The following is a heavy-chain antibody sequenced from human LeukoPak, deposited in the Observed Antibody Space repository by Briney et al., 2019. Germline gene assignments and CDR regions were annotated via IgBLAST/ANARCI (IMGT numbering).Heavy chain of an antibody. V-gene: IGHV1-2*04. CDR3: ARDLGSNYDFWSGYHGWFDP. D-gene: IGHD3-3*01. CDR1: GYTFTGYY. Sequence: ASVKVSCKASGYTFTGYYMHWVRQAPGQGLEWMGWINPNSGGTNYAQKFQGWVTMTRDTSISTAYMELSRLRSDDTAVYYCARDLGSNYDFWSGYHGWFDPWGQGTLVTVSS. J-gene: IGHJ5*02. CDR2: INPNSGGT.